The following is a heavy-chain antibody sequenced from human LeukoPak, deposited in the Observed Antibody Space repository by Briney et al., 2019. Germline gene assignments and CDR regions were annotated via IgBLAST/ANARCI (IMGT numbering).Heavy chain of an antibody. V-gene: IGHV1-18*01. CDR3: ARDCSSTSCWASTGY. Sequence: GASVKVSCKASGYTFTSYGISWVRQAPGQGLEWMGCISAYNGNTNYAQKLQGRVTMTTETSTSTAYMELRSLRSDDTAVYYCARDCSSTSCWASTGYWGQGTLVTVSS. D-gene: IGHD2-2*01. CDR1: GYTFTSYG. CDR2: ISAYNGNT. J-gene: IGHJ4*02.